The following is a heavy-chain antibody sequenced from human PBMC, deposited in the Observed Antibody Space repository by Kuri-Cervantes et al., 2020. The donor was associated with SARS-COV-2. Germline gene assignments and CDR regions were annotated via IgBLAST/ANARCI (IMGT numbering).Heavy chain of an antibody. Sequence: GGSLRLSCAASGFTFSSYGMHWVRQAPGKGLEWVALIWYDGSNKYYADSVKGRFTISRDNSKNTLYLQMNSLRAEDTAVYYCARGGSSGWSFDYWGQGTLVTVSS. CDR2: IWYDGSNK. CDR1: GFTFSSYG. D-gene: IGHD6-19*01. V-gene: IGHV3-33*01. CDR3: ARGGSSGWSFDY. J-gene: IGHJ4*02.